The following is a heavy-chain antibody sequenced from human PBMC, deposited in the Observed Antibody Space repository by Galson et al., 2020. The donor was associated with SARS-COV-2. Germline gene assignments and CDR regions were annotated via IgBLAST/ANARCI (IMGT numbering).Heavy chain of an antibody. Sequence: LETRSLTCTVSGGSISTSSDYWGWIRQPPGKGLEWIATISYSGSTYYNPSLKSRVMISVDKSKNQFSLKMDSVTAADTAIYYCARRKYYNYYMDVWGKGTTVTISS. CDR1: GGSISTSSDY. CDR2: ISYSGST. V-gene: IGHV4-39*01. CDR3: ARRKYYNYYMDV. J-gene: IGHJ6*03.